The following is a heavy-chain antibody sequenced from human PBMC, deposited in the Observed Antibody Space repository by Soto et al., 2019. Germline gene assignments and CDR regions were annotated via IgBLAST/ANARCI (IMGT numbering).Heavy chain of an antibody. J-gene: IGHJ4*02. CDR3: ARETGTTDPSFHY. Sequence: SETLSLSCTVSGGSISSSSYYWGWIRQPPGKGLEWIGSIYYSGSTYYNPSLKSRVTISVDTSKNQFSLKLSSVTAADTAVYYCARETGTTDPSFHYWGQGTLVTVS. CDR2: IYYSGST. D-gene: IGHD1-7*01. V-gene: IGHV4-39*02. CDR1: GGSISSSSYY.